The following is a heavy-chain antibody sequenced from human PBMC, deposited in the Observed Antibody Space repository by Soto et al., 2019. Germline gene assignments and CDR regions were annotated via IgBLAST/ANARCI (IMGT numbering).Heavy chain of an antibody. CDR2: ISAYNGNT. Sequence: ASVKVSCKASGYTFTSYGISWVRQAPGQGLEWMGWISAYNGNTNYAQKLQGRVTMTTDTSTSTAYMELRSLRSDDTAVYYCARDVSTRPMKGYYYGMDFWGQGTTVTVSS. CDR3: ARDVSTRPMKGYYYGMDF. D-gene: IGHD2-2*01. CDR1: GYTFTSYG. V-gene: IGHV1-18*01. J-gene: IGHJ6*02.